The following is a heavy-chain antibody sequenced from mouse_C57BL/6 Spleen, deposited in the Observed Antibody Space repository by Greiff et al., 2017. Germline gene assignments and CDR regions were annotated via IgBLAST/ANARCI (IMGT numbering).Heavy chain of an antibody. D-gene: IGHD1-1*01. CDR1: GYAFSSYW. V-gene: IGHV1-80*01. J-gene: IGHJ4*01. CDR2: IYPGDGDT. CDR3: ATYGSSYRYYAMDY. Sequence: VQLQQSGAELVKPGASVKISCKASGYAFSSYWMNWVKQRPGKGLEWIGQIYPGDGDTNYNGKFKGKATLTADKSSSTAYMQLSSLTSEDTAVYFCATYGSSYRYYAMDYWGQGTSVTVSS.